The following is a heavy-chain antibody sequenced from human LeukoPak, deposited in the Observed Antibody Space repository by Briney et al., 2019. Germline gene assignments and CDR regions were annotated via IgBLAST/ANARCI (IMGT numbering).Heavy chain of an antibody. J-gene: IGHJ4*02. CDR1: GFTFSSYA. D-gene: IGHD3-22*01. CDR3: AREYGYYYDSSGYYFGY. CDR2: ISYDGSNK. Sequence: TGGSPRLSCAASGFTFSSYAMHWVRQAPGKGLEWVAVISYDGSNKYYADSVKGRFTISRDNSKNTLYLQMNSLRAEDTAVYYCAREYGYYYDSSGYYFGYWGQGTLVTVSS. V-gene: IGHV3-30-3*01.